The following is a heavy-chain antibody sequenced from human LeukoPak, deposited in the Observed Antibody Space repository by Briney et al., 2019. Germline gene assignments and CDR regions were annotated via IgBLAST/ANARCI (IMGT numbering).Heavy chain of an antibody. CDR2: IKQDGSEK. CDR1: GFTFSSYS. V-gene: IGHV3-7*01. CDR3: ARLKLLGSNYFDY. Sequence: GGSLRLSCAASGFTFSSYSMNWVRQAPGKGLEWVANIKQDGSEKYYVDSVKGRFTISRDNAKNSLYLQMNSLRAEDTAVYYCARLKLLGSNYFDYWGQGTLVTVSS. D-gene: IGHD2-15*01. J-gene: IGHJ4*02.